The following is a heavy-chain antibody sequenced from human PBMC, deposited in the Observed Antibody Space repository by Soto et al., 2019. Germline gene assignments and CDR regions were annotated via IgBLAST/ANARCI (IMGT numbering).Heavy chain of an antibody. V-gene: IGHV3-30-3*01. Sequence: GGSLRLSCAASGFTFSSYAMHWVRQAPGKGLEWVAVISYDGSNKYYADSVKGRFTISRDNSKNTLYLQMNSLRAEDTAVYYCARGGYYDSSGPGGQGTLVTVSS. D-gene: IGHD3-22*01. CDR1: GFTFSSYA. CDR2: ISYDGSNK. CDR3: ARGGYYDSSGP. J-gene: IGHJ4*02.